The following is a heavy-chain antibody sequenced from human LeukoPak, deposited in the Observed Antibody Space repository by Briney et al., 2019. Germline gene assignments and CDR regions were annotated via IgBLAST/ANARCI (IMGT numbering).Heavy chain of an antibody. J-gene: IGHJ4*02. D-gene: IGHD4-23*01. CDR2: ISYDGSNK. Sequence: PGGSLRLSCAASRFTFSSYAIHWVRQAPGKGLEWGAVISYDGSNKYYADSVKGRFTISRDNSKNTLYLQMNSLRAEDTAVYYCARLKDYGGDLFDYWGQGTLVTVSS. V-gene: IGHV3-30*04. CDR3: ARLKDYGGDLFDY. CDR1: RFTFSSYA.